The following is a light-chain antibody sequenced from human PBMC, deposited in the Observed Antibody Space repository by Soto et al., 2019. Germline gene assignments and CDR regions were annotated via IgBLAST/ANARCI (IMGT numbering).Light chain of an antibody. J-gene: IGKJ1*01. V-gene: IGKV1-5*01. CDR3: QQFHTSWT. CDR1: QDIDIW. Sequence: DIEMTQSPSTLSASVGDTVTITCRASQDIDIWLAWYQHKSGQAPDLLIYDASTLQTGVPSRFSGGGSGRDFSLTISGLQPDDFATYFCQQFHTSWTFGQGTKVDIK. CDR2: DAS.